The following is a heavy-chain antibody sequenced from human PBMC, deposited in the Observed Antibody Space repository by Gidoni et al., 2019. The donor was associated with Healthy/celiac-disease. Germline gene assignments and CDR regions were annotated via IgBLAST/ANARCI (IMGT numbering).Heavy chain of an antibody. CDR1: GGSISSSSYY. CDR2: IYYRGST. Sequence: QLQLQESGPGLVKPSETLSLTCTVPGGSISSSSYYWGWIRQPPGKGLEWIGSIYYRGSTSDNPSLKSRVTISVDTSKNQFSLKLSSVTAADTAVYYCAGGMVRGAYCDYWGQGTLVTVSS. V-gene: IGHV4-39*01. J-gene: IGHJ4*02. CDR3: AGGMVRGAYCDY. D-gene: IGHD3-10*01.